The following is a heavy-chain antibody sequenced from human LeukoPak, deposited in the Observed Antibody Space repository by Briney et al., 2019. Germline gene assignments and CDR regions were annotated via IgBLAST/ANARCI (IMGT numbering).Heavy chain of an antibody. V-gene: IGHV3-23*01. J-gene: IGHJ4*02. CDR2: ISGSGSST. CDR1: GFTFSSYA. D-gene: IGHD6-19*01. CDR3: AKGVAVASPYYFDY. Sequence: GGSLRLSCAASGFTFSSYAMSWVRQAPGKGLERVSPISGSGSSTYYADSVKGRFTISRDNSKNTRYLQMNSLRAEDTAVYYCAKGVAVASPYYFDYWGQGTLVTVSS.